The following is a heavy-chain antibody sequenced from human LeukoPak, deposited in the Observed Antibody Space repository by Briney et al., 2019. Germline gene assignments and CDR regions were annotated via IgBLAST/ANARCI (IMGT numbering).Heavy chain of an antibody. V-gene: IGHV3-21*01. CDR3: ARAADRGYYYYYMDV. CDR1: GFTLNYYG. J-gene: IGHJ6*03. Sequence: TGGSLRLSCAASGFTLNYYGMNWVRQAPGKGLEWVSSISSSSSYIYYADSAKGRFTISRDNAKNSLYLQMNSLRAEDTAVYYCARAADRGYYYYYMDVWGKGTTVTVSS. CDR2: ISSSSSYI. D-gene: IGHD3-10*01.